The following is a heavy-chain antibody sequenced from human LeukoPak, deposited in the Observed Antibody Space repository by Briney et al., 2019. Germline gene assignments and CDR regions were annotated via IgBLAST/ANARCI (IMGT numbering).Heavy chain of an antibody. J-gene: IGHJ3*02. Sequence: GTSVKVSCKASGFTFTSSAMQWVRQARGQRLEWIGWIVVGSGNTNYAQKFQERVTITRDMSTSTAYMELSSLRSEDTAVYYCAAGYSSGWSPHDAFDIWGQGTMVTVSS. CDR3: AAGYSSGWSPHDAFDI. D-gene: IGHD6-19*01. V-gene: IGHV1-58*02. CDR2: IVVGSGNT. CDR1: GFTFTSSA.